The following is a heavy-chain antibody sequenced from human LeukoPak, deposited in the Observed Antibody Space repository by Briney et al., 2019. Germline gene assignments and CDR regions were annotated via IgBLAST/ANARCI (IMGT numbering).Heavy chain of an antibody. Sequence: KPSETLSLTCTVSGGSISSYYWSWIRQPAGKGLEWIGRIYTSGSTSYNPSLKSRVTMSVDTSKNQFSLKLSSVTAADTAVYYCARGSCSGGSCPFDYWGQGTLVTVSS. D-gene: IGHD2-15*01. V-gene: IGHV4-4*07. CDR2: IYTSGST. CDR1: GGSISSYY. CDR3: ARGSCSGGSCPFDY. J-gene: IGHJ4*02.